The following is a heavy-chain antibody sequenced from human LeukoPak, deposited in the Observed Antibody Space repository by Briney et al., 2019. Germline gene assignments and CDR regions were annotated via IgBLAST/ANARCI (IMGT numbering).Heavy chain of an antibody. CDR1: GFTFSSYW. V-gene: IGHV3-74*01. J-gene: IGHJ6*02. CDR2: INSDGSST. Sequence: PGGSLRLSCAASGFTFSSYWMHWVRHAPGKGLVWVSRINSDGSSTSYADSVKGRFTISRDNAKNTLYLQMNSLRAEDTAVYYCARGGLYDFWSGYYTRPDYYYGMDVWGQGTTVTVSS. CDR3: ARGGLYDFWSGYYTRPDYYYGMDV. D-gene: IGHD3-3*01.